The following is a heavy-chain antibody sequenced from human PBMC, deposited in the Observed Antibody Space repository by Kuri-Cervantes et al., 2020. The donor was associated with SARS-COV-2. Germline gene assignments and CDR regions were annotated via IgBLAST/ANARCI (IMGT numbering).Heavy chain of an antibody. CDR3: AKAGYIAAAGAYYYYYMDV. J-gene: IGHJ6*03. CDR1: GFTFSSYA. D-gene: IGHD6-13*01. V-gene: IGHV3-23*01. Sequence: GESLKISCAASGFTFSSYAMGWVRQAPGKGLEWVSAISGSGGSTYYADSVKGRFTISRDNSKNTLYLQMNSLRAEDTAVYYCAKAGYIAAAGAYYYYYMDVWGKGTTVTVSS. CDR2: ISGSGGST.